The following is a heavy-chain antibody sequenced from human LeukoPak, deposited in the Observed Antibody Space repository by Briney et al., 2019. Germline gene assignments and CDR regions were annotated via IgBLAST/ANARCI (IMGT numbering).Heavy chain of an antibody. CDR1: GFTFSSYA. CDR3: AKDALLSFVVDYMVRGVILYGMDV. V-gene: IGHV3-23*01. Sequence: GGSLRLSCAASGFTFSSYAMSWVRQAPGKGLEWVSAISGSGGSTYYADSVKGRFTISRDNSKNTLYLQMNSLRAEDTAVYYCAKDALLSFVVDYMVRGVILYGMDVWGQGTTVTVSS. D-gene: IGHD3-10*01. J-gene: IGHJ6*02. CDR2: ISGSGGST.